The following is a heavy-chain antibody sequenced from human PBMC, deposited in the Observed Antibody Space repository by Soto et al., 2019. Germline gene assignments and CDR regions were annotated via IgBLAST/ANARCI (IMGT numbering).Heavy chain of an antibody. CDR3: AQLTVFDY. CDR2: MSGSGGST. J-gene: IGHJ4*02. Sequence: EVQLLEYGGGLVQPGGSLRLSCAASGFTFSSYAMTWVRQAPGKGLEWVSVMSGSGGSTYYADSVKGRFTISRDNSKNTLYLQMTSLRAEDPAVYYCAQLTVFDYCGQGTLVTVSS. V-gene: IGHV3-23*01. CDR1: GFTFSSYA. D-gene: IGHD1-1*01.